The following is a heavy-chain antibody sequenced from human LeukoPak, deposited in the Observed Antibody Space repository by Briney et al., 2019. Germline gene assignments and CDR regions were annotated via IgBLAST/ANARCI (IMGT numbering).Heavy chain of an antibody. CDR3: AGGYPKAY. V-gene: IGHV3-7*01. Sequence: GGSLRLSCAASGFTFSSYWMNWVRQAPGKGREWVANIKQDGSETYYVDSVKGRFTVSRDNARNSLFLQMNSLRADDTAVYYCAGGYPKAYWGQGTLVTVSS. J-gene: IGHJ4*02. CDR1: GFTFSSYW. CDR2: IKQDGSET. D-gene: IGHD3-22*01.